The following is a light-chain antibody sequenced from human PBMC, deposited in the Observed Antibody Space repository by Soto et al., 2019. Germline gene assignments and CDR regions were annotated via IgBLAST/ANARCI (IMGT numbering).Light chain of an antibody. J-gene: IGLJ3*02. CDR2: GNS. CDR3: QSYDSSLSGWV. Sequence: QLVLTQPPSVSGAPGQRVTISCTGSSSNIGAGYDVHWYQQLPGTAPKLLIYGNSNRPSGVPDRFSDSKSGTSASLAITGLQAEDEADYYCQSYDSSLSGWVFGGGTKVTVL. CDR1: SSNIGAGYD. V-gene: IGLV1-40*01.